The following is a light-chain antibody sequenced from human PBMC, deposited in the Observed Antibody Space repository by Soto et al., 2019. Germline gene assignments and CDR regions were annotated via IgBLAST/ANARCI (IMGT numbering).Light chain of an antibody. CDR2: DAS. J-gene: IGKJ5*01. V-gene: IGKV3-11*01. Sequence: EIVLTQSPGTLSLSLGERATLSCRASQSVSSNLAWYQQKPGQAPRLLIYDASNRATGIPARFSGSGSGTDFTLTISSLEPEDFAVYYCQQRSSWPTFGQGTRLEIK. CDR3: QQRSSWPT. CDR1: QSVSSN.